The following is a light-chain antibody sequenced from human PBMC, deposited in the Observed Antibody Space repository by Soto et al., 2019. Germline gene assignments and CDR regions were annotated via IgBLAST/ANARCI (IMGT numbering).Light chain of an antibody. CDR3: QVWDDNSDHHV. Sequence: SYALTQTSSVSVAPGQTARISCGGNNIGGKSVHWYQQKPGQAPVVVVYDDSDRPSGIPERFSGSNSGNTATLTISRVEAGDEADYHCQVWDDNSDHHVFGTGTRSPS. V-gene: IGLV3-21*02. CDR1: NIGGKS. J-gene: IGLJ1*01. CDR2: DDS.